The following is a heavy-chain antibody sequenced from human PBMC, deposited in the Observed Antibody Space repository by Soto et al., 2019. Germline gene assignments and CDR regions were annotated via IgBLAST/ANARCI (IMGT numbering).Heavy chain of an antibody. CDR1: GFTFSSYG. J-gene: IGHJ4*02. CDR2: ISVSGGST. CDR3: AKGSGSSWFSS. V-gene: IGHV3-23*01. Sequence: EVQLLESGGGLVQPGGSLRLSCAASGFTFSSYGMSWVRQAPGKGLEWVSAISVSGGSTYYADSVKGRFTISRDNSKNTLYLQMKSLSAEDTAVYYCAKGSGSSWFSSWGQGTLVTVSS. D-gene: IGHD6-13*01.